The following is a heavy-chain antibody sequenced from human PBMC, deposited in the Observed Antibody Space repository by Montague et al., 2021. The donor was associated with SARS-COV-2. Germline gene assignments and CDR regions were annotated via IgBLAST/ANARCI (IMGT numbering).Heavy chain of an antibody. CDR2: IKQDGSEK. CDR1: GFTFSSYW. D-gene: IGHD2-15*01. V-gene: IGHV3-7*03. J-gene: IGHJ6*02. Sequence: SLRLSCAASGFTFSSYWMSWVRQAPGKGLEWVANIKQDGSEKYYVDSVKGRFTISRDNAKNSLYLQMNSLRAEDTAVYYCARDLAAVVVAAIKYYYYGMDVWGQGTTVTVSS. CDR3: ARDLAAVVVAAIKYYYYGMDV.